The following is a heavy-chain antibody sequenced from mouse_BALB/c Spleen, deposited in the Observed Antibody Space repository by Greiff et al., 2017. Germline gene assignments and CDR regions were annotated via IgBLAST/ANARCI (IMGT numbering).Heavy chain of an antibody. V-gene: IGHV1-87*01. CDR1: GYTFTSYW. CDR2: IYPGDGDT. CDR3: ARSGSSPYYYAMDY. D-gene: IGHD1-1*01. Sequence: QVQLKQSGAELARPGASVKLSCKASGYTFTSYWMQWVKQRPGQGLEWIGAIYPGDGDTRYTQKFKGKATLTADKSSSTAYMQLSSLASEDSAVYYCARSGSSPYYYAMDYWGQGTSVTVSA. J-gene: IGHJ4*01.